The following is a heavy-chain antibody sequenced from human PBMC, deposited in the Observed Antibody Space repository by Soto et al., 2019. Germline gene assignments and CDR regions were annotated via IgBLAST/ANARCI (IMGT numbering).Heavy chain of an antibody. V-gene: IGHV3-74*01. CDR3: ARGAKGQWLVDY. CDR2: VNGDGSTT. D-gene: IGHD6-19*01. CDR1: GFIFSSYW. Sequence: EVQLVESGGGLVQPGGSLRLSCAASGFIFSSYWLHWVRQVPGKGLEWVSRVNGDGSTTTYADSVKGRFTISRDNAKDTVYLQKNSLRADDTAIYYCARGAKGQWLVDYWGQGTLVTVSS. J-gene: IGHJ4*02.